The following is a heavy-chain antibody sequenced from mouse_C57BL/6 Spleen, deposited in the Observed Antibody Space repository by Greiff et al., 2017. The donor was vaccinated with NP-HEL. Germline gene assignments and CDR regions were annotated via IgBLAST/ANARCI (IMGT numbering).Heavy chain of an antibody. Sequence: VQLQQPGAELVKPGASVKVSCKASGYTFTSYWMHWVKQRPGQGLEWIGRINPSDSDTNYNQKFKGKATLTVDKSSSTAYMQLSSLTSEVSEVYCCAIFDDGSYWYFDVWGTGTTVTVSS. J-gene: IGHJ1*03. CDR2: INPSDSDT. V-gene: IGHV1-74*01. CDR3: AIFDDGSYWYFDV. D-gene: IGHD2-3*01. CDR1: GYTFTSYW.